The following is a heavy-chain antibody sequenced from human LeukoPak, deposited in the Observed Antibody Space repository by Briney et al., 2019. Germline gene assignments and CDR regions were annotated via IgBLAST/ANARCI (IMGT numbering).Heavy chain of an antibody. Sequence: GGSLRLSCAASGFTFSSYAFHWVRQAPGKGLEWVALISYDGSNEFYADSVKGRFTISRDNSKNTMYLQMNSLRAEDTAVYYCARGLYAAPVPWGQGTLVTVSS. CDR1: GFTFSSYA. CDR3: ARGLYAAPVP. CDR2: ISYDGSNE. J-gene: IGHJ5*02. V-gene: IGHV3-30-3*01. D-gene: IGHD3-16*01.